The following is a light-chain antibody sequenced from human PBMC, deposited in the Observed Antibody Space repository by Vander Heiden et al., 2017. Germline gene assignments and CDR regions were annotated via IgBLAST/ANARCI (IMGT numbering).Light chain of an antibody. J-gene: IGLJ2*01. V-gene: IGLV3-21*02. CDR2: ADS. CDR3: QGGDNSHVA. CDR1: NIGSKS. Sequence: SYVLPQPPSVSVAPGQTAKLPCGGKNIGSKSGHWYQQKSGRDPVRVVYADSDRPSEIPERFSGSNAGNMATLTISRVEAGDEADYYWQGGDNSHVAFGGGTTLTVL.